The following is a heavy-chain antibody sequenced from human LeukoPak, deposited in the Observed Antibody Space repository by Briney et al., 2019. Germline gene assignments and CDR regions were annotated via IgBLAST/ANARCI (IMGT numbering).Heavy chain of an antibody. Sequence: SESLSLTCTVSGGSVTRGAYSWTSIRQPVGKGLEWIGRIYTSGDTKYNPSLKSRVTISVGASNNQFSLKLTSVTAADTAVYYCASGDYGAGSPVMRYWGHGTLVIVSS. V-gene: IGHV4-61*02. CDR2: IYTSGDT. J-gene: IGHJ4*01. D-gene: IGHD3-10*01. CDR3: ASGDYGAGSPVMRY. CDR1: GGSVTRGAYS.